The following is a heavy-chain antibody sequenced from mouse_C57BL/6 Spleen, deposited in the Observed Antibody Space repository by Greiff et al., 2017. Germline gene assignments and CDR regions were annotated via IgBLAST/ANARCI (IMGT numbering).Heavy chain of an antibody. Sequence: EVQLVESGGGLVKPGGSLKLSCAASGFTFSSYAMSWVRQTPEKRLEWVATISDGGSYTYYPDNVKGRFTISRDNAKNNLYLQVSHLKSEDTAMYYGAKDQDYYGSSYDYWGQGTTLTVSS. V-gene: IGHV5-4*01. D-gene: IGHD1-1*01. CDR2: ISDGGSYT. J-gene: IGHJ2*01. CDR3: AKDQDYYGSSYDY. CDR1: GFTFSSYA.